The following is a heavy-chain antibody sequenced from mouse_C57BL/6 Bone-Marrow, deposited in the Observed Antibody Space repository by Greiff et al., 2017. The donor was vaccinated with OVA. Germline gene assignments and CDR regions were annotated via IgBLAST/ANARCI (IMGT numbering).Heavy chain of an antibody. CDR2: ISNGGGST. CDR1: GFTFSDYY. CDR3: ARQKDYGYAMDY. D-gene: IGHD2-4*01. J-gene: IGHJ4*01. V-gene: IGHV5-12*01. Sequence: EVHLVESGGGLVQPGGSLKLSCAASGFTFSDYYMYWVRQTPEKRLEWVAYISNGGGSTYYPDNVKGRSTFSRDNAKNTLYLQMSSLKSEETAMYYCARQKDYGYAMDYWGQGTSVTVSS.